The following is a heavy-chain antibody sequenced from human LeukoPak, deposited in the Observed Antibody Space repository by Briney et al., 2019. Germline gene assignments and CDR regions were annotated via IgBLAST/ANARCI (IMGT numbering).Heavy chain of an antibody. CDR2: IYYSGST. V-gene: IGHV4-39*01. Sequence: SETLSLTCTVPGGSISSSSYYWGWIRQPPGKGLEWIGSIYYSGSTYYNPSLKSRVTISVDTSKNQFSLKLSSVTAADTAVYYCAECSGWIRQWGQGTLVTVSS. J-gene: IGHJ4*02. D-gene: IGHD6-19*01. CDR3: AECSGWIRQ. CDR1: GGSISSSSYY.